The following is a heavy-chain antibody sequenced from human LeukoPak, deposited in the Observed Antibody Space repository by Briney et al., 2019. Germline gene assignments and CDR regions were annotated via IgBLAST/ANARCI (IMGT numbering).Heavy chain of an antibody. V-gene: IGHV1-18*01. J-gene: IGHJ3*02. CDR3: ARPGGFRVAGAFDI. CDR1: GYTFTSYG. CDR2: ISAYNGNT. Sequence: ASVKVSCKASGYTFTSYGISWVRQAPGQGLEWMGWISAYNGNTNYAQKLQGRVAMTTDTSTSTAYMELRSLRSDDTAVYYCARPGGFRVAGAFDIWGQGTMVTVSS. D-gene: IGHD6-19*01.